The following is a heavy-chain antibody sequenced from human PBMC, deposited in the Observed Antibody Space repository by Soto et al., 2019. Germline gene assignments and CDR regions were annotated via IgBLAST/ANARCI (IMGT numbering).Heavy chain of an antibody. Sequence: SETLSLTCAVSGYSISSGYYWSWIRQPPGKGLEWIGEINHSGSTNYNPSLKSRVTISVDTSKNQFSLKLSSVTAADTAVYYCARPPYYDSSGYYFYWGQGTLVTVSS. D-gene: IGHD3-22*01. CDR2: INHSGST. CDR1: GYSISSGYY. V-gene: IGHV4-34*01. J-gene: IGHJ4*02. CDR3: ARPPYYDSSGYYFY.